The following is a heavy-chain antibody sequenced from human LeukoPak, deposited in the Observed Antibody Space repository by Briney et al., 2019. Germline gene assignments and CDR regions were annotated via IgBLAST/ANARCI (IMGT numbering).Heavy chain of an antibody. CDR2: ISSNGNTI. Sequence: EGSLRLSCAASGFTFRNYYMIWIRQATGKGLEWLSYISSNGNTIYYADSVRGRFTVSRDNVKNSLFVEMNSLRAEDTAVYYCARDGYNYFDFWGQGTLVTVSS. CDR1: GFTFRNYY. J-gene: IGHJ4*02. D-gene: IGHD1-1*01. CDR3: ARDGYNYFDF. V-gene: IGHV3-11*01.